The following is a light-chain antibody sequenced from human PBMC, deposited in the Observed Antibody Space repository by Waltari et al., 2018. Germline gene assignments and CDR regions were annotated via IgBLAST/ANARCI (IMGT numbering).Light chain of an antibody. CDR3: ASWDDSQSGPV. V-gene: IGLV1-47*01. CDR1: ASNLGSND. J-gene: IGLJ2*01. Sequence: QSVLTQPPSASGTPGQKVTISCSGSASNLGSNDVYWYQQIPGMTPKFFIYKNIQRPSGVPDRYSGSKSGTSASLAISGLRSEDEATYFCASWDDSQSGPVFGGGTKLTVL. CDR2: KNI.